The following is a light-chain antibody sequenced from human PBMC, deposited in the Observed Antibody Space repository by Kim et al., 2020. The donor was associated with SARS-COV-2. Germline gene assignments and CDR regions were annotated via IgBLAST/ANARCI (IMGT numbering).Light chain of an antibody. J-gene: IGKJ4*01. CDR2: DAS. Sequence: DIQMTQSPSTLSASVGDRVTITCRASQSISSWLAWYQQKPGKAPKLLIYDASNLESGVPSRFSGSGSGTDFTFTISSLQPEDIATYHRPLYDNLPLTFGGGT. V-gene: IGKV1-33*01. CDR3: PLYDNLPLT. CDR1: QSISSW.